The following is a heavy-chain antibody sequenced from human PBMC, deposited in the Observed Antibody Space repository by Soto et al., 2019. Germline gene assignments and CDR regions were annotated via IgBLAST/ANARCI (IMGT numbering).Heavy chain of an antibody. D-gene: IGHD5-18*01. Sequence: GASVKVSCKASGGTFSSYAISWVRQAPGQGLEWMGGIIPIFGTANYAQKFQGRVTITADESTSTAYMELSSLRSEDTAVYYCARGLTAMVPIFDYWGQGTLVTVSS. CDR2: IIPIFGTA. CDR1: GGTFSSYA. J-gene: IGHJ4*02. V-gene: IGHV1-69*13. CDR3: ARGLTAMVPIFDY.